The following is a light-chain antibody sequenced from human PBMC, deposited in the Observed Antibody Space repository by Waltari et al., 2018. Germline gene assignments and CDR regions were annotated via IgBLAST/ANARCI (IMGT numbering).Light chain of an antibody. CDR1: RSDVGGYKY. Sequence: QSALTQPASVSGSPGQSITISCTGTRSDVGGYKYVSWYQQHPGKAPKRMIYEVSNRPSGVSNRFSGSKSGNTASLTISWLQAEDEADYYCSSYTSSSTLVFGTGTKVTVL. CDR3: SSYTSSSTLV. V-gene: IGLV2-14*01. CDR2: EVS. J-gene: IGLJ1*01.